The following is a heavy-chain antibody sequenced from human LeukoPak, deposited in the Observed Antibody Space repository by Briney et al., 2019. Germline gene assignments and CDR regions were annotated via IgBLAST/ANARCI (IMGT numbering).Heavy chain of an antibody. D-gene: IGHD2-15*01. V-gene: IGHV3-9*01. J-gene: IGHJ4*02. Sequence: PGRSLRLSCAASGFTFDDYAMHWVRQAPGKGLEWVSGISWNSGTIDYADSVKGRFTISRDNSKNTLYLQMNSLRAEDTAVYYCAKVCVRSGGSCYWGQGTLVTVSS. CDR3: AKVCVRSGGSCY. CDR1: GFTFDDYA. CDR2: ISWNSGTI.